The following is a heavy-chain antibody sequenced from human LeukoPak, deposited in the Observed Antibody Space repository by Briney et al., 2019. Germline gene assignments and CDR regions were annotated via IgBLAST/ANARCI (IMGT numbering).Heavy chain of an antibody. D-gene: IGHD5-12*01. Sequence: GASAKVSCKASGFTLTAYYMHWVRQAPGQGLEWMGWINPNSGGTNYAQKFQGRVAMTRDTSISTAYMELSRLRSDDTAVYYCARAPRPYSGYDYGFGFSYSHPDYWGQGTLVTVSS. CDR1: GFTLTAYY. J-gene: IGHJ4*02. V-gene: IGHV1-2*02. CDR3: ARAPRPYSGYDYGFGFSYSHPDY. CDR2: INPNSGGT.